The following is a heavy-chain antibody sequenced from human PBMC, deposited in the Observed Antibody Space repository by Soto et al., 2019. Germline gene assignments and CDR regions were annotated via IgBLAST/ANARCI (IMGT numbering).Heavy chain of an antibody. D-gene: IGHD3-10*01. CDR2: INPNSGGT. J-gene: IGHJ4*02. CDR1: GYIFTGYY. V-gene: IGHV1-2*07. Sequence: QVPLVQSGAEVKKPGASVKVPCKASGYIFTGYYIHWVRQAPGQGLEWMGWINPNSGGTYYPHEFQGRVTMTRDTSISTVYMDLSSLKSDDTAVYYCARQAPPRGSGSSFDYWGQGIQVTVSS. CDR3: ARQAPPRGSGSSFDY.